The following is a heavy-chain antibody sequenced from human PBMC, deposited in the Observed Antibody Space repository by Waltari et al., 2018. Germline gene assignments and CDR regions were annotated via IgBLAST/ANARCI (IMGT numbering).Heavy chain of an antibody. Sequence: VQLVQSGAEVQKPGASVKVSCTAPGYTFRGHSVHWVRQAPGQSPEWVGGINPNSGATKYVKKLQGRVTMTRDSSISTAYMELSSLICDDTAIYYCLREGGRGAGTYYADYWGLGTVVTVSS. J-gene: IGHJ4*02. CDR3: LREGGRGAGTYYADY. V-gene: IGHV1-2*02. CDR1: GYTFRGHS. CDR2: INPNSGAT. D-gene: IGHD3-10*01.